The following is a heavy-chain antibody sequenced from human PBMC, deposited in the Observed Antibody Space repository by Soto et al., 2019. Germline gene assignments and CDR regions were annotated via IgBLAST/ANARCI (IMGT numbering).Heavy chain of an antibody. J-gene: IGHJ6*02. Sequence: SETLSLTCAVYGGSFSGYYWSWIRQPPGKGLEWIGEINHSGSTNYNPSLKSRVTISVDTSKNQFSLTLSSVTAADTAVYYCARGARGYCSTTSCSHYYYGMDVWGQGTTVT. CDR2: INHSGST. CDR1: GGSFSGYY. V-gene: IGHV4-34*01. D-gene: IGHD2-2*01. CDR3: ARGARGYCSTTSCSHYYYGMDV.